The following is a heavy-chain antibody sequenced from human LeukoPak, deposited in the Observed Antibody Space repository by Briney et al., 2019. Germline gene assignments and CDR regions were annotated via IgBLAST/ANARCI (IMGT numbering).Heavy chain of an antibody. CDR2: ISGSGGST. V-gene: IGHV3-23*01. CDR3: AKDRGRTGATGGFDY. CDR1: GFTFSSYA. Sequence: GGSLRLSCAASGFTFSSYAMSWVRQAPGKGLEWVSAISGSGGSTYYADSVKGRFTISRDNSKNTLYLQMNSLRAEDTAVYYCAKDRGRTGATGGFDYWGQGTLVTVSS. D-gene: IGHD1-7*01. J-gene: IGHJ4*02.